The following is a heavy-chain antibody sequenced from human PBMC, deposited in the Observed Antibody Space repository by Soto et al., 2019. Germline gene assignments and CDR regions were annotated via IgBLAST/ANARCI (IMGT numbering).Heavy chain of an antibody. CDR1: GYTLTELS. CDR2: FDPEDGET. V-gene: IGHV1-24*01. Sequence: GASVKVSCKVSGYTLTELSMHWVRQAPGKGLEWMGGFDPEDGETIYAQKFQGRVTMTEDTSTDTAYMELSSLRSEDTAVYYCAAGWVLYCRITGAQRNDAFHMWGQGTMVTVSS. J-gene: IGHJ3*02. CDR3: AAGWVLYCRITGAQRNDAFHM. D-gene: IGHD1-20*01.